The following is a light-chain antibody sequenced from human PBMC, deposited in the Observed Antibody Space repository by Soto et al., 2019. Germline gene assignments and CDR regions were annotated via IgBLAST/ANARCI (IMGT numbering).Light chain of an antibody. CDR1: QSIGSIY. CDR2: GAS. J-gene: IGKJ1*01. Sequence: EIVLTQSPGTLSLSPGERATLSCRASQSIGSIYLAWYQQKPGQAPRLLIYGASSRATGIPDRFSGSGSGTDFTLTISRLEPEDFALYYCQQYGSSSKTFGQGTKVDIK. V-gene: IGKV3-20*01. CDR3: QQYGSSSKT.